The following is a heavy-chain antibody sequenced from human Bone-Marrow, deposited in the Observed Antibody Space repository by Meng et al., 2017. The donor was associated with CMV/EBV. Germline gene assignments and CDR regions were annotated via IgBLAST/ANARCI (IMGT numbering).Heavy chain of an antibody. D-gene: IGHD3-10*01. Sequence: ASVKVSCKASGYTFTSYYMHWVRQAPGQGLEWMGIINPSGGSTSYAQKFQGRVTMTRDTSTSTVYMELSSLRSEDTAVYYCARERHVTEQQRGTGSFDYWGQGTLVTVSS. CDR3: ARERHVTEQQRGTGSFDY. CDR2: INPSGGST. J-gene: IGHJ4*02. CDR1: GYTFTSYY. V-gene: IGHV1-46*01.